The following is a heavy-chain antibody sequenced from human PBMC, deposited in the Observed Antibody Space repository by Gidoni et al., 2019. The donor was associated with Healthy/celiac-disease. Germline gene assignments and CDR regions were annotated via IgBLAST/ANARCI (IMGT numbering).Heavy chain of an antibody. CDR3: ARDWYCSSTSCYRVRFYYYYGMDV. D-gene: IGHD2-2*02. V-gene: IGHV3-48*01. Sequence: EVQLVESGGGLVQPGGSLRLSCAASGFTFSSYSMNWVRQAPGKGLEWVSYLSSSSSTLYYADSVKGRFTISRDNAKNSLYLQMNSLRAEDTAVYYCARDWYCSSTSCYRVRFYYYYGMDVWGQGTTVTVSS. J-gene: IGHJ6*02. CDR2: LSSSSSTL. CDR1: GFTFSSYS.